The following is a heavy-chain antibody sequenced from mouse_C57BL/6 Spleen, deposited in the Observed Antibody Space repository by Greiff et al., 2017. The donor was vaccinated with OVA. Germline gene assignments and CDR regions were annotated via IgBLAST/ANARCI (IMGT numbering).Heavy chain of an antibody. CDR2: IHPNSGST. CDR3: ARRVITAVVATDY. CDR1: GYTFTSYW. Sequence: QVQLKQPGAELVKPGASVKLSCKASGYTFTSYWMHWVKQRPGQGLEWIGMIHPNSGSTNYNEKFQSKATLTVDKSSSTAYLHLSSLTSEDSAVYYCARRVITAVVATDYWGQGTTLTVSS. D-gene: IGHD1-1*01. J-gene: IGHJ2*01. V-gene: IGHV1-64*01.